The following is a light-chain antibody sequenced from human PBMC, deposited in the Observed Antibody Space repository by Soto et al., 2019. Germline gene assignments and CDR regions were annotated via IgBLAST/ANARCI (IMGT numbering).Light chain of an antibody. CDR3: AAWDDSLNAWV. CDR2: SNN. J-gene: IGLJ3*02. CDR1: SSNIGSNS. Sequence: QSVLTQPPSASGTPGQRVTISCSGSSSNIGSNSVNWYQQLPGTAPKLLIYSNNQRPSGVPDRFSGSKSGTSASLAISGLQSEGEADYYCAAWDDSLNAWVFGGGTKLTVL. V-gene: IGLV1-44*01.